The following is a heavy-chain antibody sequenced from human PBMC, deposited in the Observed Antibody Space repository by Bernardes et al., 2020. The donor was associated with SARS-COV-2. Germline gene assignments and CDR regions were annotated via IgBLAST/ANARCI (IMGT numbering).Heavy chain of an antibody. CDR3: ARGGNGMDV. CDR2: VNTDGSST. D-gene: IGHD3-10*01. J-gene: IGHJ6*02. CDR1: GFTFSSNW. Sequence: GGSLRLSCVASGFTFSSNWMHWVRQGPGKGLVWVSRVNTDGSSTTYADSVKGRFTISRDNAKDTLYLQMNSLRAEDTAIYYCARGGNGMDVWGQGTTVTVSS. V-gene: IGHV3-74*01.